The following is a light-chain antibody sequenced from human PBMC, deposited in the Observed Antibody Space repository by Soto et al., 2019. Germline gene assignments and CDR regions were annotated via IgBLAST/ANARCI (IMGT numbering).Light chain of an antibody. CDR1: ETISSNF. CDR3: QHSNNFFALT. J-gene: IGKJ4*01. Sequence: EVVLTQSPGTLSLSPGESATLSCRASETISSNFLAWYQQKPGQAPRLLIFGTSTRATGIPDKFIGSGSGTDFTLTIRRLEPEDFAVYYCQHSNNFFALTFGGGTKVEIK. CDR2: GTS. V-gene: IGKV3-20*01.